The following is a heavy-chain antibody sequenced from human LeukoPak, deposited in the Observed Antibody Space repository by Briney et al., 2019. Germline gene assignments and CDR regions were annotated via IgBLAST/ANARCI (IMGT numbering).Heavy chain of an antibody. J-gene: IGHJ6*03. CDR3: ARVNVSYYMDV. V-gene: IGHV3-53*01. CDR2: IYSGGST. CDR1: GFTVSSNY. Sequence: GGSLRLSCAASGFTVSSNYMSWVRQAPGKGLEWVSVIYSGGSTYYADSVKGRFTISRDNSKNTLYLQMNSLRAEDTAVYYCARVNVSYYMDVWGKGTTVTISS.